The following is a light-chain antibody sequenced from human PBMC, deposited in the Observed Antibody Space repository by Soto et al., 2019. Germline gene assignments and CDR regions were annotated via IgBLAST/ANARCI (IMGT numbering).Light chain of an antibody. CDR1: SSNIGAGYD. J-gene: IGLJ3*02. V-gene: IGLV1-40*01. Sequence: QAVVTQPPSVSGAPGQRVTISCTGSSSNIGAGYDVQWYQRLPGAAPKLVIYGSKNRPSGVPDRFSGSKSGTSASLAITGLQAEDEAEYFCQSYDSTLSVLFGGGTQLTVL. CDR2: GSK. CDR3: QSYDSTLSVL.